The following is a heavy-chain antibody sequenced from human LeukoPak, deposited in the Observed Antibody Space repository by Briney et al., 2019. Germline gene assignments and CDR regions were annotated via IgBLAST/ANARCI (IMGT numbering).Heavy chain of an antibody. D-gene: IGHD3-10*01. CDR3: ARSGVGTMVRGVIL. CDR2: ISSSGSTI. Sequence: GGSLRLSCAASGFTFSRYEMNWVRQAPGKGLEWVSYISSSGSTIYYADSVKGRFTISRDNAKNSLYLQMNSLRAEDTAVYYCARSGVGTMVRGVILWGQGTLVTVSS. V-gene: IGHV3-48*03. CDR1: GFTFSRYE. J-gene: IGHJ4*02.